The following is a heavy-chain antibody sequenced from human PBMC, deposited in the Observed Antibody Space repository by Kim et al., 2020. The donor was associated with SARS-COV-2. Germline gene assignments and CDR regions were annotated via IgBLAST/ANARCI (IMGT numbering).Heavy chain of an antibody. D-gene: IGHD3-9*01. J-gene: IGHJ4*02. Sequence: KSRVTISVDTSKNQFSLRLNSVTAADTAVYYCARAKSGGQYFDPLIAYFDYWGQGTLVTVSS. V-gene: IGHV4-31*02. CDR3: ARAKSGGQYFDPLIAYFDY.